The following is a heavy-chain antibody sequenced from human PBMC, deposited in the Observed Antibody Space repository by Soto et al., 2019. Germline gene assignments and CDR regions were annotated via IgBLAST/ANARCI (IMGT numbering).Heavy chain of an antibody. CDR3: ARELLPSLAWLGYGNYFDY. V-gene: IGHV1-18*01. CDR1: GYTFTSYG. CDR2: ISAYNGNT. J-gene: IGHJ4*02. Sequence: ASVKVSCKASGYTFTSYGISWVRQAPGQGLEWMGWISAYNGNTNYAQKLQGRVTMTTDTSTSTAYMELRSLRSDDTAVYYCARELLPSLAWLGYGNYFDYWGQGTLVTVS. D-gene: IGHD3-3*01.